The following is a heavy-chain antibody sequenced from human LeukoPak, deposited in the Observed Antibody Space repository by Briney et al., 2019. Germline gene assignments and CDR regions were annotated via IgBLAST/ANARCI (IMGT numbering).Heavy chain of an antibody. Sequence: PGGSLRLSCAASGFPVSSNYMSWVRQAPGKGLEWVSVIYSGADTYYAESVKGRFTISRDNSKNTLYLQMNSLRAEDTAVYYCARGPYELRFLEWSPPTDYWGQGTLVTVSS. CDR3: ARGPYELRFLEWSPPTDY. J-gene: IGHJ4*02. CDR2: IYSGADT. D-gene: IGHD3-3*01. CDR1: GFPVSSNY. V-gene: IGHV3-66*02.